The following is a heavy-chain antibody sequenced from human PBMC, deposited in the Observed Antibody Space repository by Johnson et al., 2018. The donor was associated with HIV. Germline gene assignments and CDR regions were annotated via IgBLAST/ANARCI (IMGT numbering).Heavy chain of an antibody. CDR1: GFTFSSYD. V-gene: IGHV3-13*01. CDR2: IGTAGDT. J-gene: IGHJ3*02. Sequence: VQLVESGGGLVQPGGSLRLSCAASGFTFSSYDMHWVRQATGKGLERVSAIGTAGDTYYPGSVKGRFTISRENAKNSLYLQMNSLRAGDTAVYYCARAGGGDPSAFDIWGQGTMVTVSS. CDR3: ARAGGGDPSAFDI. D-gene: IGHD3-16*01.